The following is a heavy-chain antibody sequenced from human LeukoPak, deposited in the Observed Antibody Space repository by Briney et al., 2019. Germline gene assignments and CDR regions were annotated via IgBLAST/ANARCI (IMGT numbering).Heavy chain of an antibody. D-gene: IGHD3-22*01. J-gene: IGHJ5*02. CDR3: ARDDRDYDSRGSPGWFDP. CDR2: IYYSGST. V-gene: IGHV4-39*07. Sequence: SETLSLTCTVSGGSTSSSSYYWGWIRQPPGKGLEWIGSIYYSGSTYYNPSLKSRVTISVDTSKNQFSLKLSSVTAADTAVYYCARDDRDYDSRGSPGWFDPWGQGTLVTVSS. CDR1: GGSTSSSSYY.